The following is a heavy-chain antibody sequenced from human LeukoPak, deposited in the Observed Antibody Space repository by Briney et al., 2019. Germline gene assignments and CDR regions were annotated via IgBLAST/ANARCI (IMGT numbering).Heavy chain of an antibody. V-gene: IGHV3-23*05. Sequence: GGSLRLSCEASGFTFSTYAMTWVRQAPGQGLEWVSSIGSDNKPHYSESVKGRFAISRDNSKNMLFLQLNSLRAEDTALYYCARHLHYYAAMDVWGQGTTVTVSS. CDR1: GFTFSTYA. CDR3: ARHLHYYAAMDV. J-gene: IGHJ6*02. D-gene: IGHD3-10*01. CDR2: IGSDNKP.